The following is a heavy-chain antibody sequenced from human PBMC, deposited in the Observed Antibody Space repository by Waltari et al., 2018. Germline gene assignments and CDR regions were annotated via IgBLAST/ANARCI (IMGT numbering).Heavy chain of an antibody. V-gene: IGHV4-30-4*08. CDR3: ARDGVGSGWYNYFDY. J-gene: IGHJ4*02. Sequence: QVQLQESGPGLVKPSQTLSLTCTVSGGSISSGDYYWSWLRQPPGKGLEWIGYIYYSGSTYYNPSLKSRVTIAVDTSKNQFSLKLSSVTAADTAVYYCARDGVGSGWYNYFDYWGQGTLVTVSS. D-gene: IGHD6-19*01. CDR1: GGSISSGDYY. CDR2: IYYSGST.